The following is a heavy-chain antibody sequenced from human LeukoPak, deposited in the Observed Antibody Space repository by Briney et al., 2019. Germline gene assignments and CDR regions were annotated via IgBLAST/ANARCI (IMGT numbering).Heavy chain of an antibody. CDR2: ISYDGSNK. CDR1: GFTFSSYA. V-gene: IGHV3-30-3*01. J-gene: IGHJ4*02. D-gene: IGHD4-17*01. CDR3: ARDGVHDYGDYVQDY. Sequence: GGSLRLFCAASGFTFSSYAMHWVRQAPGKGLEWVAVISYDGSNKYYADSVKGRFTISRDNSKNTLYLQMNSLRAEDTAVYYCARDGVHDYGDYVQDYWGQGTLVTVSS.